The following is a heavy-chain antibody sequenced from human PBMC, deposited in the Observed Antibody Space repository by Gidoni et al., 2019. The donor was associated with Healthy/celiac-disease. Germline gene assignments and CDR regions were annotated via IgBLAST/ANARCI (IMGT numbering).Heavy chain of an antibody. CDR2: IYHSGST. J-gene: IGHJ4*02. Sequence: QVQLQESGPGLVKPSETLSLTCTVSGYSISSGYYWGWIRQPPGKGLEWIGSIYHSGSTYYNPSLKSRVTISVDTPKNQFSLKLSSVTAADTAVYYCARESSGDSSGYSSIDYWGQGTLVTVSS. V-gene: IGHV4-38-2*02. CDR1: GYSISSGYY. CDR3: ARESSGDSSGYSSIDY. D-gene: IGHD3-22*01.